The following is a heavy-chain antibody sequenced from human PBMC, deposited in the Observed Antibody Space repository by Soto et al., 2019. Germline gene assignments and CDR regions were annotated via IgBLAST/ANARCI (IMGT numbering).Heavy chain of an antibody. J-gene: IGHJ5*02. V-gene: IGHV3-48*01. D-gene: IGHD6-13*01. Sequence: GGSLRLSCAASGFTFSSYSMNWVRQAPGKGLEWVSYISSSSSTIYYADSVEGRFTISRDNAKNSLYLQMNSLRAEDTAVYYCARITGGYSSSWYNWFDPWGQGTLVTVSS. CDR1: GFTFSSYS. CDR3: ARITGGYSSSWYNWFDP. CDR2: ISSSSSTI.